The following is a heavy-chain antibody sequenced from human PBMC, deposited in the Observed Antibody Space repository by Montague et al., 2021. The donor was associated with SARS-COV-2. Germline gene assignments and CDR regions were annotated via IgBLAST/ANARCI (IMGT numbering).Heavy chain of an antibody. CDR1: GASFSGYY. D-gene: IGHD2-2*01. CDR3: ARLVVPAARYYYYYYYMDV. CDR2: INHSGST. Sequence: SETLSLTCAVYGASFSGYYWSWIRQPPGKGLEWIGEINHSGSTNYNPSLKSRVTISVDTSKNQFSLKLSSVTAADTAVYYCARLVVPAARYYYYYYYMDVWGKGTTVTVSS. V-gene: IGHV4-34*01. J-gene: IGHJ6*03.